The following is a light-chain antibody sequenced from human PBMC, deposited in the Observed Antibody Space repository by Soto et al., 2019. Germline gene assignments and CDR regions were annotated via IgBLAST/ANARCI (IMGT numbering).Light chain of an antibody. Sequence: DIQMTQSPSTLSASVGDRVTNTCRASQSISSWLAWYQQKPGKAPKLLIYKASSLENGVTSRFSGSGSGTEFTLTISSLQPDYFATYYCQQHSSYPYSLGQGTKLEIK. J-gene: IGKJ2*01. CDR3: QQHSSYPYS. V-gene: IGKV1-5*03. CDR1: QSISSW. CDR2: KAS.